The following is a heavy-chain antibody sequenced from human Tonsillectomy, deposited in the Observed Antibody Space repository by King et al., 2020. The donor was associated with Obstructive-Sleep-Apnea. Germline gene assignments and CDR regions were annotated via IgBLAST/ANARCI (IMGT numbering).Heavy chain of an antibody. CDR3: ARDYGDSY. Sequence: VQLVESGGGLVQPGGSLRLSCDVSGFIFSDYYMSWVRQAPGKGLEWVANIKPDGSGKYYVGSVKGRFTISRDNATKSLFLQMNSLRVEDTAMYYCARDYGDSYWSQGILVTVSS. CDR2: IKPDGSGK. V-gene: IGHV3-7*01. J-gene: IGHJ4*02. D-gene: IGHD4-17*01. CDR1: GFIFSDYY.